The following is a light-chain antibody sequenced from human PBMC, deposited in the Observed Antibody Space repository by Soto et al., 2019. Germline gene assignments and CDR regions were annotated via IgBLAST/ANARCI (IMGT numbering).Light chain of an antibody. CDR1: QSISTW. CDR3: QQYNTSPLT. Sequence: DIQMTQSPSTLSASVGDRVTITCRASQSISTWLAWFQQKPGKAPNLLIYTASSLESGVPSRFSGSGSGTEFTLTISTLQPDDFATYYCQQYNTSPLTFGGGTKVEIK. J-gene: IGKJ4*02. CDR2: TAS. V-gene: IGKV1-5*03.